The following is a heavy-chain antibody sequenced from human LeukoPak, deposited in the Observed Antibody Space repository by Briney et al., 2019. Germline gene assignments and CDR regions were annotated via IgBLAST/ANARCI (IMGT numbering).Heavy chain of an antibody. Sequence: SETLSLTCTVSGGSISSSSYYWGWIRQPPGKGLEWIGSIYYSGSTYYNPSLKSRVTISVDTSKNQFSLKLSSVTAADTAVYYCARDSPIWFGAENWFDPWGQGTLVTVSS. D-gene: IGHD3-10*01. CDR2: IYYSGST. V-gene: IGHV4-39*07. CDR1: GGSISSSSYY. CDR3: ARDSPIWFGAENWFDP. J-gene: IGHJ5*02.